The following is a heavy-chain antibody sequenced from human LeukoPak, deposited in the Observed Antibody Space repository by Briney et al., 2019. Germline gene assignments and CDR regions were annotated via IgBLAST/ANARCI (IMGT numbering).Heavy chain of an antibody. Sequence: PGGSLRLSCAASEFTFGSYSMNWVRQAPGKGLEWVSYISSSSVTIYYADSVKGRFTVSRDNAKNSLYLQMNSLRAEDTAVYYCAGSSIAAGGVLDYWGQGTLVTVSS. V-gene: IGHV3-48*01. J-gene: IGHJ4*02. CDR1: EFTFGSYS. CDR3: AGSSIAAGGVLDY. CDR2: ISSSSVTI. D-gene: IGHD6-13*01.